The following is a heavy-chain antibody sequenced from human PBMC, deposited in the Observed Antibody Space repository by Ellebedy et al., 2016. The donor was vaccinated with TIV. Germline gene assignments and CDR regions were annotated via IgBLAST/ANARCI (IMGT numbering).Heavy chain of an antibody. CDR3: ARDLRDSSSSRYYYGMDV. D-gene: IGHD6-6*01. V-gene: IGHV1-46*01. J-gene: IGHJ6*02. CDR2: INPSGGST. CDR1: GYTFTSYY. Sequence: ASVKVSCKASGYTFTSYYMHWVRQAPGQGLEWMGIINPSGGSTSYAQTFQGRVTMTRDTSTSTVYMELSSLRSEDTAVYYCARDLRDSSSSRYYYGMDVWGQGTTVTVSS.